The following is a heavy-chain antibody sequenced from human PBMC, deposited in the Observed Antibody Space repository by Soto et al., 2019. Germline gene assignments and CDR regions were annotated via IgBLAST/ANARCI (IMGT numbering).Heavy chain of an antibody. CDR2: ISYDGSNK. J-gene: IGHJ6*02. CDR3: ARDYYRFNSGYGFSMDV. V-gene: IGHV3-30-3*01. CDR1: GFTFSSYA. D-gene: IGHD5-12*01. Sequence: PGGSLRLSCAASGFTFSSYAMHWVRQAPGKGLEWVAVISYDGSNKYYAVSVKGRFTISRDNSKNTLYLQMNSLRAEDTVVFYCARDYYRFNSGYGFSMDVWGQGTRVTVSS.